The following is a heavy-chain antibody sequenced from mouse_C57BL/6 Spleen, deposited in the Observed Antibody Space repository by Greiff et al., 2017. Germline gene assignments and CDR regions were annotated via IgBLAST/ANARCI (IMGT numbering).Heavy chain of an antibody. CDR1: GYTFTDYY. CDR2: INPYNGGT. J-gene: IGHJ2*01. D-gene: IGHD4-1*01. CDR3: ARGVNWDYFDY. Sequence: EVKLMESGPVLVKPGASVKMSCKASGYTFTDYYMNWVKQSHGKSLEWIGVINPYNGGTSYNQKFKGKATLTVDKSSSTAYMELNSLTSEDSAVYYCARGVNWDYFDYWGQGTTLTVSS. V-gene: IGHV1-19*01.